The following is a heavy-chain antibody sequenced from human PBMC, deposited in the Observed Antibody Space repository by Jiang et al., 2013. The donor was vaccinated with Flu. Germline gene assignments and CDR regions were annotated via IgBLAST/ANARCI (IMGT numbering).Heavy chain of an antibody. D-gene: IGHD6-13*01. CDR3: ARTSISSWYGDFQH. Sequence: SRGLEWLGRTYYRSKWYNDYAVSVKSRITINPDTSKNQFSLQLNSVTPEDTAVYYCARTSISSWYGDFQHWGQGTLVTVSS. J-gene: IGHJ1*01. CDR2: TYYRSKWYN. V-gene: IGHV6-1*01.